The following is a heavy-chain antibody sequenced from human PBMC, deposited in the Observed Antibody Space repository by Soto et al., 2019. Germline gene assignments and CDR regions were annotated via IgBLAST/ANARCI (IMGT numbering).Heavy chain of an antibody. D-gene: IGHD3-10*01. J-gene: IGHJ4*02. CDR2: INHSGST. Sequence: LSLTCAVYGGSFSGYYWSWIRQPPGKGLEWIGEINHSGSTNYNPSLKSRVTISVDTSKNQFSLKLSSVTAADTAVYYCARGIWFGEARYFDYWGQGTLVTVSS. CDR3: ARGIWFGEARYFDY. CDR1: GGSFSGYY. V-gene: IGHV4-34*01.